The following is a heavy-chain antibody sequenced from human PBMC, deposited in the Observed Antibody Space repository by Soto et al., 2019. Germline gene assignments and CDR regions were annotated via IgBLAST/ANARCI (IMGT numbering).Heavy chain of an antibody. CDR1: GYTFTSYG. V-gene: IGHV1-18*01. CDR2: ISAYNGNT. CDR3: ARGVAYDYIWGSYRYSDY. J-gene: IGHJ4*02. Sequence: ASVKVSCKASGYTFTSYGISWVRQAPGQGLEWMGWISAYNGNTNYAQKLQGRVTMTTDTSTSTAYMELRSLRSDDTAVYYCARGVAYDYIWGSYRYSDYWGQGTLVTVSS. D-gene: IGHD3-16*02.